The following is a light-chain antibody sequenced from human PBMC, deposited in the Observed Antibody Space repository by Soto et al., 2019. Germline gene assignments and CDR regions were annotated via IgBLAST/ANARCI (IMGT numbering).Light chain of an antibody. CDR3: QQRSNCPIT. V-gene: IGKV3-11*01. J-gene: IGKJ5*01. CDR2: DAS. CDR1: QSVSSY. Sequence: EIELTQSPATLSLSPGERATLTCRASQSVSSYLAWYQQKPGQAPRLLIYDASNMATGIPARFSGSGSGTDFTLTISSLEPEDFAAYYCQQRSNCPITFGQGTRLEIK.